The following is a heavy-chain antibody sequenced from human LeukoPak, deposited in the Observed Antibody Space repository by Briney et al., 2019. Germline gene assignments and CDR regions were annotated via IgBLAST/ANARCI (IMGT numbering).Heavy chain of an antibody. CDR2: ISYDGSNK. D-gene: IGHD4-23*01. CDR1: GFTFSSYA. J-gene: IGHJ4*02. Sequence: GGSLRLSCVASGFTFSSYAMSWVRQAPGKGLEWVAVISYDGSNKYYADSVKGRFTISRDNSKNTLYLQMNSLRAEDTAVYYCARAPTVVTPNFDYWGQGTLVTVSS. V-gene: IGHV3-30-3*01. CDR3: ARAPTVVTPNFDY.